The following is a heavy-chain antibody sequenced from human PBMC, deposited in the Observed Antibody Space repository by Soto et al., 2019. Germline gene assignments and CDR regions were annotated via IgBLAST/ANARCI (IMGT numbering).Heavy chain of an antibody. Sequence: QITLKESGPTLVKPTQTLTLTCTFSGFSLSTSGVSVSWIRQPPGKALEWLALIYCDDDKRYSPSLKSRLTITKDTSKNQVVLTMTNMDPVDTATYYCARRYCTSTNCYEGDYWGQGTLVTVSS. V-gene: IGHV2-5*02. CDR1: GFSLSTSGVS. CDR2: IYCDDDK. J-gene: IGHJ4*02. D-gene: IGHD2-2*01. CDR3: ARRYCTSTNCYEGDY.